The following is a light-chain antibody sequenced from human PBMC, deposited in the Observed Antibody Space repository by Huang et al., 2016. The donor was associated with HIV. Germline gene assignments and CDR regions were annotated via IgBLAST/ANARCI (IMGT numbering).Light chain of an antibody. CDR1: QSISSW. Sequence: DIQMTQSSSTLSASVGDRVTITCRASQSISSWLAWYQQKPGKAPKLLIYDASSLESGVPSRFSGSESGTEFTLAISSLQPDDFATYYCQQYNTYPYTFGQGTKLDIK. J-gene: IGKJ2*01. CDR2: DAS. V-gene: IGKV1-5*01. CDR3: QQYNTYPYT.